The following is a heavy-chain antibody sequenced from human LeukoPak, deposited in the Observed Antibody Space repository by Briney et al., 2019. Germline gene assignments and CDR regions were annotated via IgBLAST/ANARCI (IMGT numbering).Heavy chain of an antibody. CDR2: ISGSGGST. Sequence: GGSLRLSCAASGFTFSSYGMHWVRQAPGKGLEWVSAISGSGGSTYYADSVKGRFTISRDNSKNTLYLQMNSLRAEDTAVYYCAKEGDCSSTSCYDYWGQGTLVTVSS. J-gene: IGHJ4*02. CDR1: GFTFSSYG. D-gene: IGHD2-2*01. V-gene: IGHV3-23*01. CDR3: AKEGDCSSTSCYDY.